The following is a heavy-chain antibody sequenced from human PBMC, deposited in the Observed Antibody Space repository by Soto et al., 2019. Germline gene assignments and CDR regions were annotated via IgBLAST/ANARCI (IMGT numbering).Heavy chain of an antibody. J-gene: IGHJ4*02. CDR1: GFTFSSYG. V-gene: IGHV3-30*03. CDR2: ISFDGSKK. Sequence: QVQLVESGGGVVQPGRSLSLSCAASGFTFSSYGMHWIRQTPGKGLEWVAVISFDGSKKYYADSVKGRFTISRDNSKNTLYLQMNSLRAEDTAVYYCAGGYYFGDYWGQGTLVTVSS. CDR3: AGGYYFGDY. D-gene: IGHD5-18*01.